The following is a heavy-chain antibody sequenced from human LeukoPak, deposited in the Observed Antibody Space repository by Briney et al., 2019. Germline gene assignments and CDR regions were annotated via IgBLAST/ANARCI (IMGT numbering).Heavy chain of an antibody. CDR3: AXXXXXXLDSNTDV. Sequence: ASVTVSCTASGYTFTGYYMHWVRQAPGQGLEWMGWINPNSGGTNYAQKFQGRVTMTRDTSISTAYMELSRLRSDDTAVYYCAXXXXXXLDSNTDVWGQGTTVTVSS. J-gene: IGHJ6*02. V-gene: IGHV1-2*02. CDR2: INPNSGGT. CDR1: GYTFTGYY. D-gene: IGHD4-11*01.